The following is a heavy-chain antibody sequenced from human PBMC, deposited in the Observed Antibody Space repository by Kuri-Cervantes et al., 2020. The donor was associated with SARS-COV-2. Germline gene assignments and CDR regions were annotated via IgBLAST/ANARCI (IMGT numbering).Heavy chain of an antibody. CDR2: IWYDGENE. J-gene: IGHJ6*03. Sequence: GESLKISCVASGSTFSNYVIHWVRQAPGKGLEWVAVIWYDGENEYYAGSVKGRFTISRDNSRNTVLLQMNILRAEDTAIYYCARGAANYYMDVWGTGTTVTVSS. D-gene: IGHD3-16*01. CDR1: GSTFSNYV. V-gene: IGHV3-33*08. CDR3: ARGAANYYMDV.